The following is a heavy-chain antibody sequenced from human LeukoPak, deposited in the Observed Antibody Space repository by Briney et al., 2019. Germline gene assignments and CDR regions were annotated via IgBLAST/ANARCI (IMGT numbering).Heavy chain of an antibody. CDR2: INPSGGNT. D-gene: IGHD5-24*01. V-gene: IGHV1-46*01. J-gene: IGHJ3*02. CDR1: GYTFTTYS. Sequence: ASVKVSCKASGYTFTTYSISWVRQAPGQGLEWMGLINPSGGNTNYAQNFQGRVAMTRDTSTSTVYMGLSSLRSEDTAVYYCARVRDGYNDAYDIWGQGTMVTVPS. CDR3: ARVRDGYNDAYDI.